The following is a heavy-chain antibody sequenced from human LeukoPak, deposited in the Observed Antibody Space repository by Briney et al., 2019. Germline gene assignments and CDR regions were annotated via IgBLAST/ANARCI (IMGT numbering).Heavy chain of an antibody. Sequence: GRSLRLSCAASGFTFSSYGMHWVRQAPGKGLEWVAVIWYDGSNKYYADSVKGRFTTSRDNSKNTLYLQMNSLRAEDTAVYYCARDRDSSIVGTMDYWGQGTLVTVSS. CDR3: ARDRDSSIVGTMDY. CDR2: IWYDGSNK. V-gene: IGHV3-33*01. D-gene: IGHD6-13*01. J-gene: IGHJ4*02. CDR1: GFTFSSYG.